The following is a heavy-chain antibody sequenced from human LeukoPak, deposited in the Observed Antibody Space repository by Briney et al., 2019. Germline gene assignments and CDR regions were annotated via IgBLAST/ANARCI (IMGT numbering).Heavy chain of an antibody. CDR3: VRCDILTGLDY. CDR2: ISAYNGNT. Sequence: ASVKVSCKASGYTFTSYGISWVRQAPGQGLEWMGWISAYNGNTNYAQKLQGRVTMTTDTSTSTAYMELRSLRSDDTAVCYCVRCDILTGLDYWGQGTLVTVSS. CDR1: GYTFTSYG. V-gene: IGHV1-18*01. D-gene: IGHD3-9*01. J-gene: IGHJ4*02.